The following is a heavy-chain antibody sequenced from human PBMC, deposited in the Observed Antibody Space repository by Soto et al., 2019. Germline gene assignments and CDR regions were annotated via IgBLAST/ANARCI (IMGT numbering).Heavy chain of an antibody. CDR1: GGSISGYY. Sequence: QVQLQQSGPGLVKPSETLSLTCTVSGGSISGYYWSWIRQPAGKGLEWIGRFYTTESINYNPSLKSRLTMSVDTYKNQFSLKLTSVTAAATGVYYCARRVTHWYFDVWGRGTLVTVSS. D-gene: IGHD4-4*01. V-gene: IGHV4-4*07. J-gene: IGHJ2*01. CDR2: FYTTESI. CDR3: ARRVTHWYFDV.